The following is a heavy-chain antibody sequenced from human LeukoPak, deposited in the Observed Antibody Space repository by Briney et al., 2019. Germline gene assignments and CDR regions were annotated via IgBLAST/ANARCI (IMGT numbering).Heavy chain of an antibody. Sequence: SLRLSCAASGFTFSSYGMHWVRQAPGKGLEWVAVISYDGSNKYYADSVKGRFTISRDNSKNTLYLQMNSLGAEDTAVYYCAKSVVGLTSAYGMDVWGQGTTVTVSS. J-gene: IGHJ6*02. V-gene: IGHV3-30*18. CDR2: ISYDGSNK. D-gene: IGHD2-15*01. CDR1: GFTFSSYG. CDR3: AKSVVGLTSAYGMDV.